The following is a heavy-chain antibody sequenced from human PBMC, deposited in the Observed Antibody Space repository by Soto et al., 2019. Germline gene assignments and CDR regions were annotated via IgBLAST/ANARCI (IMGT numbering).Heavy chain of an antibody. J-gene: IGHJ4*02. CDR3: AKERSSGWSFDY. D-gene: IGHD6-19*01. CDR1: GFTFSTYA. CDR2: ISGSGDST. Sequence: GGSLRLSCAASGFTFSTYAVNWVRQAPGKGLEWVSGISGSGDSTYYADSVKGRFTVSRDNSKNTLYLQMNSLRAEDTAVFYCAKERSSGWSFDYWGQGTLVTVSS. V-gene: IGHV3-23*01.